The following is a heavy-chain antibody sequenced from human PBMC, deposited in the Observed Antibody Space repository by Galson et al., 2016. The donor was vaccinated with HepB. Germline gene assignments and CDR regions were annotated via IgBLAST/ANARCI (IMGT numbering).Heavy chain of an antibody. CDR2: IFYGGNT. J-gene: IGHJ4*02. CDR1: GFTVSSYY. D-gene: IGHD3-3*01. Sequence: SLRLSCAASGFTVSSYYMSWVRQAPGKGLEWVSVIFYGGNTYYADSVEGRFTISRDDSMNTLYLQMNSLRAEDTAVYYCAKGYGVFDYWGQGTLVTVSS. CDR3: AKGYGVFDY. V-gene: IGHV3-53*01.